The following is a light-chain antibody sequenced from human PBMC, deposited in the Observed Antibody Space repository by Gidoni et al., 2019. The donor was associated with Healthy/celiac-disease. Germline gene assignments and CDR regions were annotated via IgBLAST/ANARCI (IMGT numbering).Light chain of an antibody. CDR1: QSVSSN. V-gene: IGKV3-15*01. J-gene: IGKJ4*01. Sequence: EIVMTQSPATLSVSPGERATLPCRASQSVSSNLAWYQQKPGQAPRLLIYGASTRATGIPARFSGSGSGTEFTLTISSLQSEDFAVYYCQQYNNWPQLTFXGXTKVXIK. CDR3: QQYNNWPQLT. CDR2: GAS.